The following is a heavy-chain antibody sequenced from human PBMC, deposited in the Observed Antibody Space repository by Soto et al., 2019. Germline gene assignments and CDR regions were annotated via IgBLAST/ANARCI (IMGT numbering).Heavy chain of an antibody. D-gene: IGHD2-15*01. CDR2: FDPEDGET. CDR3: ATDCWGYCSGGDNY. CDR1: GYTLTELS. Sequence: QVQLVQSGAEVKKPGASVKVSCKVSGYTLTELSMHWVRQAPGKGLEWMGGFDPEDGETIYAQKYQGRVTMTEATSTDTAYMELSRLRSEDTAVYYCATDCWGYCSGGDNYWGQGTLVTVSS. J-gene: IGHJ4*02. V-gene: IGHV1-24*01.